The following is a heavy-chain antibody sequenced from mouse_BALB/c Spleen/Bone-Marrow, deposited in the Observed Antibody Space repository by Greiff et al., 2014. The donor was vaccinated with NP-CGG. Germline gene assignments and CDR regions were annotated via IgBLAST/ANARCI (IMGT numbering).Heavy chain of an antibody. CDR1: GFTFSDYG. V-gene: IGHV5-15*02. CDR2: ISNLAYSI. CDR3: AREGGAMDY. J-gene: IGHJ4*01. Sequence: EVQLVESGGGLVQPGGSRKLSCAASGFTFSDYGMAWVRQASGKGPEWVGFISNLAYSIYYADTVTGRFTISRENAKNTLYLEMSSLRSEDTAMYYCAREGGAMDYWGQGTSVTVSS.